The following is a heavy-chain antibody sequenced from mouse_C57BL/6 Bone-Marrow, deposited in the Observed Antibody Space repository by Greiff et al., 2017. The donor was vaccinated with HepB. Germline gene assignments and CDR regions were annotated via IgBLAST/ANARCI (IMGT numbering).Heavy chain of an antibody. CDR1: GYTFTDYY. Sequence: VQLKESGPVLVKPGASVKMSCKASGYTFTDYYMNWVKQSHGKSLEWIGVINPYNGGTSYNQKFKGKATLTVDKSSSTAYMELHSLTSEDSAVYYCARWGLYAMDDWGQGNSVTVSS. J-gene: IGHJ4*01. CDR3: ARWGLYAMDD. CDR2: INPYNGGT. V-gene: IGHV1-19*01.